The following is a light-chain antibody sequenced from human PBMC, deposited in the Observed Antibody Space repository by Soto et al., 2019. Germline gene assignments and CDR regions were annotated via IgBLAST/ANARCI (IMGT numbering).Light chain of an antibody. CDR2: STN. J-gene: IGLJ1*01. Sequence: QSVLTQPPSASGTPGQRVTISCSGGSSNIGSNTVNWYQQIPGKAPTLLIYSTNQRPSGVPDRFSGSKSGTSASLAISGLQSEDEADYYCAAWDASLDGYVFGTGTKLTVL. CDR1: SSNIGSNT. V-gene: IGLV1-44*01. CDR3: AAWDASLDGYV.